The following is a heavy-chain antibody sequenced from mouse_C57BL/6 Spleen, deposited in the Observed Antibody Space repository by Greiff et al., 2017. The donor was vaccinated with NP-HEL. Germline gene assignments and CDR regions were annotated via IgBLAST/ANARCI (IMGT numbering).Heavy chain of an antibody. CDR2: INPSTGGT. CDR1: GYSFTGYY. V-gene: IGHV1-43*01. Sequence: EVQLQQSGPELVKPGASVKISCKASGYSFTGYYMHWVKQSSEKSLEWIGEINPSTGGTSYNQKFKGKATLTVDKSSSTAYMQLKSLTSEDSAVYYCARKEDWFAYWGQGTLVTVSA. J-gene: IGHJ3*01. CDR3: ARKEDWFAY.